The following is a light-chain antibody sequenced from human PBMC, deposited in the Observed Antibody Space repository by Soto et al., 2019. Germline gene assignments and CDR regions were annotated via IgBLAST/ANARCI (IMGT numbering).Light chain of an antibody. CDR3: SSYAGSNSYV. J-gene: IGLJ1*01. Sequence: QSVLTQPPSASGSPGQSVTISCTGTRSDVGGYNFVSWYQQHPGKAPKLMIYEVSQRPSGVPDRFSGSKSDNTASLTVSGLQAEDEAYYYCSSYAGSNSYVFGTGTKLTVL. V-gene: IGLV2-8*01. CDR2: EVS. CDR1: RSDVGGYNF.